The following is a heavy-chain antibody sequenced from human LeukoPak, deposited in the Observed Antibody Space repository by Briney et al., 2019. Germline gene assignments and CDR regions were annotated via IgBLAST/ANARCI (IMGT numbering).Heavy chain of an antibody. CDR3: AREGAKRTYFDY. CDR2: ISSSGSTI. D-gene: IGHD4/OR15-4a*01. Sequence: TGGSLRLSCAASGFTFSSYEMNWVRQAPGKGLEWVSYISSSGSTIYYADSVKGRFTISRDNAKNSLYLQMNSLRAEDTAVYYCAREGAKRTYFDYWGQGTLVTVSS. J-gene: IGHJ4*02. V-gene: IGHV3-48*03. CDR1: GFTFSSYE.